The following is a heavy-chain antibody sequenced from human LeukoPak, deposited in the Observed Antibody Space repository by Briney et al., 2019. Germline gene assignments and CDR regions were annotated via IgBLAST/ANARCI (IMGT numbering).Heavy chain of an antibody. CDR1: GFIFSNYA. CDR3: ATSLYCSSASCPFDD. Sequence: GGSLRLSCAASGFIFSNYALNWVRQAPGKGLEWVSGISGPGSSAYYTDSVKGRFTISRDNSKNTLYLQMNSLRPEDTAVYYCATSLYCSSASCPFDDWGQGTLATVSS. V-gene: IGHV3-23*01. J-gene: IGHJ4*02. D-gene: IGHD2-2*01. CDR2: ISGPGSSA.